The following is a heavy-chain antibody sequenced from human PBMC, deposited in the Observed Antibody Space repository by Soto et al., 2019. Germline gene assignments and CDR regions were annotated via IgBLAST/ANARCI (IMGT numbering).Heavy chain of an antibody. CDR3: ARGPYCSSTSCYTGGWFDP. D-gene: IGHD2-2*01. Sequence: QVQLVESGGGLVKPGGSLRLSCAASGFTFSDYYMSWIRQAPGKGLEWVSYISSSSSYTNYADSVKGRFTISRDNAKNSLYLQMNSLRAEDPAVYYCARGPYCSSTSCYTGGWFDPWGQGTLVTVSS. V-gene: IGHV3-11*05. J-gene: IGHJ5*02. CDR2: ISSSSSYT. CDR1: GFTFSDYY.